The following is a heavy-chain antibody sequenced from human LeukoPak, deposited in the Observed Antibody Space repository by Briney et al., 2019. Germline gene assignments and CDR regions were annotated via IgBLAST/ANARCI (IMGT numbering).Heavy chain of an antibody. J-gene: IGHJ5*02. Sequence: SVKVSCKASGGTFSSYAISWVRQAPGQGLEWIGRIIPIFGTANYAQKFQGRVTITTDESTSTAYMELSSLRSEDTAVYYCARGGEDCSSTSCYEDPWFDPWGQGTLVTVSS. CDR1: GGTFSSYA. V-gene: IGHV1-69*05. CDR2: IIPIFGTA. CDR3: ARGGEDCSSTSCYEDPWFDP. D-gene: IGHD2-2*01.